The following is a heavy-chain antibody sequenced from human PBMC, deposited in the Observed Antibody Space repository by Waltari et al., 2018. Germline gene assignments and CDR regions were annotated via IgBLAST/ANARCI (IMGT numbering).Heavy chain of an antibody. CDR1: GFTFSSYS. CDR3: ACSGVTGRGNAFDI. D-gene: IGHD2-15*01. V-gene: IGHV3-21*01. J-gene: IGHJ3*02. Sequence: EVQLVESGGGLVKPGGSLRLSCAASGFTFSSYSMNWVRQAPGKGLEWVSSISSSSSYIYYADSVKGRFTISRDNAKNSLYLQMNSLRAEDTAVYYCACSGVTGRGNAFDIWGQGTMVTVSS. CDR2: ISSSSSYI.